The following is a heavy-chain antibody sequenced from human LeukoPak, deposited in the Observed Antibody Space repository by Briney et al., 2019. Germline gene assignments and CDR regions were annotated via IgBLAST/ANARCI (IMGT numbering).Heavy chain of an antibody. Sequence: SETLSLTXTVSGGSISSYYWSWIRQPPGKGLEWIGYISYSGNTNYNPSFKSRVTISVDTSNNQFSLKLSSVTAADTAVYYCARYVWGSYPTFEDYWGQGTLVTVSS. CDR3: ARYVWGSYPTFEDY. CDR2: ISYSGNT. V-gene: IGHV4-59*01. J-gene: IGHJ4*02. D-gene: IGHD3-16*02. CDR1: GGSISSYY.